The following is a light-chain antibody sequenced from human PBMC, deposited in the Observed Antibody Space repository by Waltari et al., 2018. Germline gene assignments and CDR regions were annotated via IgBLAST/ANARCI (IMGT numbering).Light chain of an antibody. CDR3: QQYYRSPPWT. J-gene: IGKJ1*01. CDR2: WAS. CDR1: QRLLYSSNNKNY. Sequence: DIVMTQSPDSLAVSLGERATINCKSSQRLLYSSNNKNYLAWYQLKPGQPPKLLIYWASSRESGVPDRFSGSGSGTDFTLTISSLQADDVAVYYCQQYYRSPPWTFGQGTKVEIK. V-gene: IGKV4-1*01.